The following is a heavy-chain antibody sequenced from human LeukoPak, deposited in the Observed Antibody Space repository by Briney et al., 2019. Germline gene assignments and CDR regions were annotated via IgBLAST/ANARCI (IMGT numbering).Heavy chain of an antibody. Sequence: GGSLRLSCAASGFTFSSYAMSWVRQAPGRGLEWVSTIIGSGGTTYYADSVRGRFTISRDNSKNTVYLQMNSLRAEDTAVYYCTTAKYYYDSSGYYLQDYWGQGTLVTVSS. J-gene: IGHJ4*02. CDR3: TTAKYYYDSSGYYLQDY. CDR1: GFTFSSYA. D-gene: IGHD3-22*01. V-gene: IGHV3-23*01. CDR2: IIGSGGTT.